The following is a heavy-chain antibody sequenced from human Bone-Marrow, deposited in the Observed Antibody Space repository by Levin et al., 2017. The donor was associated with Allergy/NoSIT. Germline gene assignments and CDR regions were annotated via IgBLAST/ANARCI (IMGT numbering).Heavy chain of an antibody. CDR1: GYSFTRHW. Sequence: KVSCKASGYSFTRHWIGWVRQMPGKGLEWMGIIYPGDSDTRYSPSFQGQVTISADKSISTAYLQWSSLKASDTAMYYCARRPSTTTVFAFDFWGQGTMVTVSS. V-gene: IGHV5-51*01. D-gene: IGHD1-1*01. J-gene: IGHJ3*01. CDR2: IYPGDSDT. CDR3: ARRPSTTTVFAFDF.